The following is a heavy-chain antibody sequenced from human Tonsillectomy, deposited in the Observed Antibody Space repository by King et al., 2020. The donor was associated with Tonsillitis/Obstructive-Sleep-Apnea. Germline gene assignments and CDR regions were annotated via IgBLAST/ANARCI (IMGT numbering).Heavy chain of an antibody. Sequence: VQLVESGGGVVQPGRSLRLSCAASGFTFSSYAMHWVRQAPGKGLEWVAVISYDGSNKYYADSVKGRFTISRDNSKNTLYLQMNSLRAEDTAVYYCARDTNWREIDYWGQGTLVTVSS. CDR1: GFTFSSYA. CDR2: ISYDGSNK. CDR3: ARDTNWREIDY. V-gene: IGHV3-30*04. J-gene: IGHJ4*02. D-gene: IGHD1-1*01.